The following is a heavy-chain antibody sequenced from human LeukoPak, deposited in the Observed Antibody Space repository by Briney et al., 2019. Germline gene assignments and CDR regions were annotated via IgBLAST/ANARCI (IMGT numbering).Heavy chain of an antibody. Sequence: SETLSLTCAVYGGSFSGYYWSWIRQPPRKGLEWIGEINHSVSTNYNPSLKSRVTISVDTSQNNFSLKLSSVTAADTAVYYCARGLLKPKYYDFWSGYYPGGFDPWGQGTLVTVSS. V-gene: IGHV4-34*01. J-gene: IGHJ5*02. CDR1: GGSFSGYY. CDR3: ARGLLKPKYYDFWSGYYPGGFDP. D-gene: IGHD3-3*01. CDR2: INHSVST.